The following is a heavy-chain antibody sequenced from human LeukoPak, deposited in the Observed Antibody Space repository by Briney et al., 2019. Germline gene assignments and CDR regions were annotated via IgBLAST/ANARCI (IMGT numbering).Heavy chain of an antibody. V-gene: IGHV4-34*01. Sequence: SETLSLXCAVYGGSFSGYCWSWIRQPPGKGLEWIGEINHSGSTNYNPSLKSRVTISVDTSKNQFSLKLSSVTAADTAVYYCAIVVPDAWGQGTLVTVSS. J-gene: IGHJ5*02. CDR3: AIVVPDA. CDR1: GGSFSGYC. D-gene: IGHD2-2*01. CDR2: INHSGST.